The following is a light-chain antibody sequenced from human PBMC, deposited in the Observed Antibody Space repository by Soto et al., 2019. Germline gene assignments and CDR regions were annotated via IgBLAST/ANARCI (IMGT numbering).Light chain of an antibody. CDR2: DTS. CDR1: TGAVTSGHY. V-gene: IGLV7-46*01. Sequence: QAVVTQEPSLTVSPGGTATLTCGSSTGAVTSGHYPYWFQQKPGQAPRTLIYDTSNKHSWTPARFSGSLLGGKAALTLSGAQPEDEAEYYCLLSYSGARTYVFGTGTKLTVL. J-gene: IGLJ1*01. CDR3: LLSYSGARTYV.